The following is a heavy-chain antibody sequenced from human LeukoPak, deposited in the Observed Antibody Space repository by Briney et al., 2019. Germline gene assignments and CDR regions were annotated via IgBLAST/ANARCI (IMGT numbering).Heavy chain of an antibody. CDR3: ARYTRGSTDY. D-gene: IGHD6-19*01. V-gene: IGHV1-18*01. CDR2: ISAYNGNT. J-gene: IGHJ4*02. Sequence: ASVKVSCKASGYTFATYGITWVRQAPGQGLEWMGWISAYNGNTNYAQKLQGRVTLTTDTSTTTAYMDLRGLRSDDTAVYYCARYTRGSTDYWGQGTLVTISS. CDR1: GYTFATYG.